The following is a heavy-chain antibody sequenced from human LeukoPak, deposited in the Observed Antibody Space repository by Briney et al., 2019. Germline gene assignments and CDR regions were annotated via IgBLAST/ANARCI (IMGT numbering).Heavy chain of an antibody. V-gene: IGHV3-7*01. CDR2: IKQDGSEK. D-gene: IGHD3-22*01. J-gene: IGHJ4*02. Sequence: GGSLRLSCAASGFSFSSYWMSWVRQAPGKGLEWVANIKQDGSEKYYVDSVKGRFTISRGNAKNSLYLQMNGLRAEDTAVFYCARDSYYYESSGYFYVRGVFDYWGQGTLVTVSS. CDR1: GFSFSSYW. CDR3: ARDSYYYESSGYFYVRGVFDY.